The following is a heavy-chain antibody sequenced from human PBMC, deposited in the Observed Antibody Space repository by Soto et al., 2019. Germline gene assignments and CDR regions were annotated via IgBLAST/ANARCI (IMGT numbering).Heavy chain of an antibody. Sequence: QVQLVESGGGVVQPGRSLRLSCAASGFTFSSYGMHWVRQAPGKGLEWVAVISYDGSNKYYADSVKGRFTITRDNSKNPMYLQMNRLRAEYTAVYYCAKDWAMATRGDYWGQGTLVTVSS. CDR3: AKDWAMATRGDY. J-gene: IGHJ4*02. CDR2: ISYDGSNK. D-gene: IGHD5-12*01. V-gene: IGHV3-30*18. CDR1: GFTFSSYG.